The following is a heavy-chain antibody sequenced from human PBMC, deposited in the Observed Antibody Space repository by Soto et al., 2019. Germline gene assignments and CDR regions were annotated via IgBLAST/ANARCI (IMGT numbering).Heavy chain of an antibody. CDR3: ASGKWSLDY. Sequence: GGSLRLSCVASGISLSYNYMAWIRQAPGKGLEWLSYISNSDYTTYYTDSVKGRFTISRDNAKNSLYLQLNGLRVEDTAVYYCASGKWSLDYWGQGILVTVSS. J-gene: IGHJ4*02. D-gene: IGHD2-15*01. CDR1: GISLSYNY. CDR2: ISNSDYTT. V-gene: IGHV3-11*01.